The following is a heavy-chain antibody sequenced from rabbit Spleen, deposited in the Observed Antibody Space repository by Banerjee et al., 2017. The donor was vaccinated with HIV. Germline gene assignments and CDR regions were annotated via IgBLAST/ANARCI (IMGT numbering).Heavy chain of an antibody. Sequence: QEQLVESGGGLVQPGGSLKLSCTASGFSFSSSYWICWVRQAPGKGLEWIACIYAGSSGTTYYASWAKGRFTISKTSSTTVTLQMTSLTAADTATYFCARNQGGDGYGYGLWGQGTLVTVS. V-gene: IGHV1S45*01. CDR1: GFSFSSSYW. CDR3: ARNQGGDGYGYGL. CDR2: IYAGSSGTT. J-gene: IGHJ3*01. D-gene: IGHD6-1*01.